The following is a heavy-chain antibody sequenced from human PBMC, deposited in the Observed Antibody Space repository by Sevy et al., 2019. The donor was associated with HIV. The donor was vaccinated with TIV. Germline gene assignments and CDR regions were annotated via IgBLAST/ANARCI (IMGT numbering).Heavy chain of an antibody. CDR2: IRSKACGGTT. D-gene: IGHD2-15*01. CDR1: GFTFGDYA. V-gene: IGHV3-49*03. CDR3: TRAYCSGGSCYGWFDP. Sequence: GGSLRLSCTASGFTFGDYAMSWFRQAPGKGLEWVGFIRSKACGGTTEYAASVKGRFTISRDDSKSIAYLQMNSLKTEDTAVYYCTRAYCSGGSCYGWFDPWGQGTLVTVSS. J-gene: IGHJ5*02.